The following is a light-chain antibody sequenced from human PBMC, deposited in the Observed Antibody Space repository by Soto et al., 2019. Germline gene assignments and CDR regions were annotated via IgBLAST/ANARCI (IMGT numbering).Light chain of an antibody. Sequence: EIVITPSPAPLSVSPGERATLSFSASQSVSSNLAWYQQKPGQAPRLLIYGASTRATGIPARFSGSGSGTEFTLTISSLQSEDFAVYYCQQYNNWPPITFGQGTRLEIK. CDR3: QQYNNWPPIT. CDR2: GAS. V-gene: IGKV3-15*01. J-gene: IGKJ5*01. CDR1: QSVSSN.